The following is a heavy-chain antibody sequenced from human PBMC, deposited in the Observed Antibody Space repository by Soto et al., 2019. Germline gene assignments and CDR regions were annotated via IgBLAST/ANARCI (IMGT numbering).Heavy chain of an antibody. V-gene: IGHV4-31*03. Sequence: SETLSLTCTVSCGFISSDGYYWSWIRQHPGKGLVSTGYIYYSGSTYYNPSLKSRVNISVDTSKNQLSLKQSSVSAADTAVYYCARVSGVSGTLDVHFHHWGQGTLVTVSS. CDR1: CGFISSDGYY. J-gene: IGHJ1*01. CDR2: IYYSGST. CDR3: ARVSGVSGTLDVHFHH. D-gene: IGHD6-19*01.